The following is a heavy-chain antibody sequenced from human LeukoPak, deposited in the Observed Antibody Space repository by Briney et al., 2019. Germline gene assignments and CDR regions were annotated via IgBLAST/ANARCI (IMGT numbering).Heavy chain of an antibody. CDR3: ARGAYYYDSSGYYYGRYFDL. Sequence: SETLSLTCTVYGGSFSSYYWSWMRQPPGKGLEWIRYIYYSGSTNYNPSLKSRVTISVDTSKNQFSLKLSSVTAADTAVYYCARGAYYYDSSGYYYGRYFDLWGRGTLVTVSS. J-gene: IGHJ2*01. CDR1: GGSFSSYY. D-gene: IGHD3-22*01. V-gene: IGHV4-59*01. CDR2: IYYSGST.